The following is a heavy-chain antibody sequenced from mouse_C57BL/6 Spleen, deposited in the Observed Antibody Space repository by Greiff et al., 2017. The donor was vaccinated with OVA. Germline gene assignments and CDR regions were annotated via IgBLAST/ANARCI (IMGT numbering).Heavy chain of an antibody. Sequence: EVQGVESGEGLVKPGGSLKLSCAASGFTFSSYAMSWVRQTPEKRLEWVAYISSGGDYIYYADTVKGRFTISRDNARTPLYLQMNRLTSEYTAMFYCTSFPGSTSSCAFWGPGTLLTVSA. CDR1: GFTFSSYA. J-gene: IGHJ3*01. CDR3: TSFPGSTSSCAF. CDR2: ISSGGDYI. V-gene: IGHV5-9-1*02. D-gene: IGHD3-1*01.